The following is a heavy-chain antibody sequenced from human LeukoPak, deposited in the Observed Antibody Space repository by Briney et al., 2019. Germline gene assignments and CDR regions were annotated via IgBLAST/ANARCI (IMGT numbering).Heavy chain of an antibody. Sequence: GASVKVSCKASGYTFTRYYMHWVRQAPGQGLEWMGIINPSGGSTRYAQKFQGRVTMTSDTSTSTVYMELSSLRSEDTAVYSCARDTQDFAPGSWGQGTLVTVSS. D-gene: IGHD2-15*01. V-gene: IGHV1-46*01. CDR3: ARDTQDFAPGS. CDR1: GYTFTRYY. CDR2: INPSGGST. J-gene: IGHJ4*02.